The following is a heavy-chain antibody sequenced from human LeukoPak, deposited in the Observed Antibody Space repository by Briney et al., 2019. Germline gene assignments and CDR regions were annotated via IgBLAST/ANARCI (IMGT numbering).Heavy chain of an antibody. D-gene: IGHD6-19*01. CDR1: GYTFTNYG. CDR2: ISTYNGNS. J-gene: IGHJ3*02. CDR3: ARAGGWAREDYKGDAFDI. Sequence: ASVNVSCKASGYTFTNYGISWVRQAPGQGLEWIGWISTYNGNSNYAQKLQDRVTMTTDTPTTTAYMDLRSLRSDDTAVYYCARAGGWAREDYKGDAFDIWGQGTMVTVSS. V-gene: IGHV1-18*01.